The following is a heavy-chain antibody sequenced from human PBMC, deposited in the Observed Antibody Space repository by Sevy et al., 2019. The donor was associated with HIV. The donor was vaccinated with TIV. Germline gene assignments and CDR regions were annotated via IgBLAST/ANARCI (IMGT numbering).Heavy chain of an antibody. Sequence: SDTLSLTCAVSGYSISSGYYWGWIRQPPGKGLEWIGSIYHSGSTYYNPSLKSRVTISVDTSKNQFSLKLSSVTAADTAVYYCARVELYYYGSGSSTKLNWFDPWGQGTLVTVSS. CDR2: IYHSGST. CDR1: GYSISSGYY. V-gene: IGHV4-38-2*01. CDR3: ARVELYYYGSGSSTKLNWFDP. D-gene: IGHD3-10*01. J-gene: IGHJ5*02.